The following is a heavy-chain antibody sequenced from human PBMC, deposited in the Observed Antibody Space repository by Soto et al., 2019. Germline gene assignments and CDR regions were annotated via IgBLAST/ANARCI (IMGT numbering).Heavy chain of an antibody. D-gene: IGHD3-9*01. V-gene: IGHV3-7*01. Sequence: EVQLVESGGGLVQPGGSLRLSCAASGFTFSSYWMSWVRQAPGKGLEWVANIKQDGSEKSYVDSVKGRFTISRDNAKNSLYLQMNSLRAEATAVYYCARDAIRANAFDIWGQGTIVTVSS. CDR2: IKQDGSEK. CDR3: ARDAIRANAFDI. CDR1: GFTFSSYW. J-gene: IGHJ3*02.